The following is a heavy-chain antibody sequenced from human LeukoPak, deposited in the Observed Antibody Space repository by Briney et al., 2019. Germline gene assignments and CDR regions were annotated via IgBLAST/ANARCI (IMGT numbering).Heavy chain of an antibody. D-gene: IGHD6-19*01. CDR3: AHRLSGSTRLHSSGWPIDY. V-gene: IGHV2-5*02. Sequence: ASGPTLVNPTQTLTLTCTFSGFSLSTSGVGVGWIRQPPGKALEWLALIYWDDDKRYSPSLKSRLTITKDTSKNQVVLTMTNMDPVDTATYYCAHRLSGSTRLHSSGWPIDYWGQGTLVTVSS. CDR2: IYWDDDK. J-gene: IGHJ4*02. CDR1: GFSLSTSGVG.